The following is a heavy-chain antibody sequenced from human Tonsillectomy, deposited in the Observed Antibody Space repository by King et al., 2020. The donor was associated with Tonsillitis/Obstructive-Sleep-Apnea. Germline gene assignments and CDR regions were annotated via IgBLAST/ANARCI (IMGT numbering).Heavy chain of an antibody. CDR1: GFTFSDSW. J-gene: IGHJ5*02. D-gene: IGHD2/OR15-2a*01. Sequence: VQLVESGGGLVQPGGSLRLSCAASGFTFSDSWMTWVRQAPGKGLEWVANINQDGSEKNYVDSVKGRFTISRDNAKDSLSLQMNSLRAEDTAAYYCARVIGEDEGLGSWGQGTLVTVSS. CDR3: ARVIGEDEGLGS. V-gene: IGHV3-7*04. CDR2: INQDGSEK.